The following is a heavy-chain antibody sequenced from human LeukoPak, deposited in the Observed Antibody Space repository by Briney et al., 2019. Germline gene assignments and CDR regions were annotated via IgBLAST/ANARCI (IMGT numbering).Heavy chain of an antibody. J-gene: IGHJ3*02. CDR2: IYPGDSDT. Sequence: GESLKISCKGSGYSFTSYWIGWVRQMPGKGLEWMGIIYPGDSDTRYSLSFQGQVTISADKSISTAYLQWSSLKASDTAMYYCARQIYYDSSGYRGNAFDIWGQGTMVTVSS. D-gene: IGHD3-22*01. CDR1: GYSFTSYW. V-gene: IGHV5-51*01. CDR3: ARQIYYDSSGYRGNAFDI.